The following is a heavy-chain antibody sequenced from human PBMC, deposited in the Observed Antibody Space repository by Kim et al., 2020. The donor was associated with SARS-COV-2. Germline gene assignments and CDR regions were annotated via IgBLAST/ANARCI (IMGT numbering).Heavy chain of an antibody. J-gene: IGHJ4*02. CDR3: TREGVGRGFGEPYYFDY. Sequence: KCQGRVTITADESTSPAYMELSSLRSEDTAVYYCTREGVGRGFGEPYYFDYWGQGTLVTVSS. D-gene: IGHD3-10*01. V-gene: IGHV1-69*01.